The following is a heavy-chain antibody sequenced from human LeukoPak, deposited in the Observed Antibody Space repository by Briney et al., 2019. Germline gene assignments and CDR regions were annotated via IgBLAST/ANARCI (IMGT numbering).Heavy chain of an antibody. D-gene: IGHD1-26*01. V-gene: IGHV3-21*01. Sequence: EPGGSLRLSCAASGFTFSSYSMNWVRQAPGKGLEWVSSISSSSSYIYYADSVKGRFTISRDNSKNTVYLQMDSLRPEDTAVYYCARSPETGGYYYYMDVWGKGTTVTVSS. CDR2: ISSSSSYI. CDR3: ARSPETGGYYYYMDV. CDR1: GFTFSSYS. J-gene: IGHJ6*03.